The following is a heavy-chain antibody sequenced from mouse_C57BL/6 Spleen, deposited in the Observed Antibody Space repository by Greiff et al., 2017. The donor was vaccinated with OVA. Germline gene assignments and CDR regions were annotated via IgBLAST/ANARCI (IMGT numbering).Heavy chain of an antibody. J-gene: IGHJ4*01. CDR3: ARRDYGSSYAMDY. Sequence: VQLQQSGPELVKPGASVKISCKASGYSFTGYYMHWVKQSSEKSLEWIGEINPSTGGTSYNQKFKGKATLTVDKSSSTAYMQLKSLTSEDAAVYYCARRDYGSSYAMDYWGQGTSVTVSS. D-gene: IGHD1-1*01. CDR2: INPSTGGT. V-gene: IGHV1-43*01. CDR1: GYSFTGYY.